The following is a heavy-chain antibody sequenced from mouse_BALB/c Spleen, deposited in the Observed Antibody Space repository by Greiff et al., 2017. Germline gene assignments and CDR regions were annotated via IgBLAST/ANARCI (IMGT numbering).Heavy chain of an antibody. Sequence: EVKLVESGGGLVKPGGSLKLSCAASGFAFSSYDMSWVRQTPEKRLEWVAYISSGGGSTYYPDTVKGRFTISRDNAKNTLYLQMSSLKSEDTAMYYCARDWDWFAYWGQGTLVTVSA. V-gene: IGHV5-12-1*01. J-gene: IGHJ3*01. CDR3: ARDWDWFAY. D-gene: IGHD4-1*01. CDR1: GFAFSSYD. CDR2: ISSGGGST.